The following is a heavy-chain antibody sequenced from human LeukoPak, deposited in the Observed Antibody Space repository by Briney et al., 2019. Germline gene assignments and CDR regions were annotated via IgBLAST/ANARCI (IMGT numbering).Heavy chain of an antibody. J-gene: IGHJ5*02. Sequence: SETLSLTCTVSGGSISSSSYFWGWIRQPPGKGLEWIGSIFYSGSTYYNPSLNSRVTISIDTSKNQFSLKLTSVTAADTAVYYCARGFGDWGLSWFDPWGQGTLVTVSS. V-gene: IGHV4-39*07. D-gene: IGHD3-10*01. CDR1: GGSISSSSYF. CDR3: ARGFGDWGLSWFDP. CDR2: IFYSGST.